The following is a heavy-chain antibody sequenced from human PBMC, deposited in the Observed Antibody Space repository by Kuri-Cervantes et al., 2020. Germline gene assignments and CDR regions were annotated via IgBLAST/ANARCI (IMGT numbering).Heavy chain of an antibody. D-gene: IGHD2-2*01. CDR1: GFTFSSYG. CDR2: ISYDGSNK. Sequence: GESLKISCAASGFTFSSYGMHWVRQAPGKGLEWVAVISYDGSNKYYADSVKGRFTISRDNSKNTLYLQMNSLRAEDTAVYYCAKEYVGYCSSTSCYNLDYWGQGTLVTVSS. J-gene: IGHJ4*02. CDR3: AKEYVGYCSSTSCYNLDY. V-gene: IGHV3-30*18.